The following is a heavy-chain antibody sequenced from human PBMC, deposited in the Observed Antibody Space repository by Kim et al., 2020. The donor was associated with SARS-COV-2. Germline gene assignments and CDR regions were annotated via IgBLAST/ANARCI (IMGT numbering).Heavy chain of an antibody. CDR1: GFTFDDYA. Sequence: GGSLRLSCAASGFTFDDYAMHWVRQAPGKGLEWVSGISWNSGSIGYADSVKGRFTISRDNAKNSLYLQMNSLRAEDTALYYCAKLPAPFSSGGYWGQGTLVTVSS. J-gene: IGHJ4*02. V-gene: IGHV3-9*01. CDR2: ISWNSGSI. D-gene: IGHD3-3*02. CDR3: AKLPAPFSSGGY.